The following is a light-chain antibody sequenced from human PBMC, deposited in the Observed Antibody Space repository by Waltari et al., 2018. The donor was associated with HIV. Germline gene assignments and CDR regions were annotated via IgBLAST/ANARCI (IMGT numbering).Light chain of an antibody. J-gene: IGLJ3*02. CDR2: SNT. CDR3: AAWDDSLNGWV. V-gene: IGLV1-44*01. CDR1: RSNIGRNP. Sequence: QSVLTQPPSASGTPGQRVTISSSGSRSNIGRNPARWYQQPPGTAPKLLIYSNTQRPSGVPDRFSGSKSRTSASLAISGLQSEDEADYYCAAWDDSLNGWVFGGGTKLTVV.